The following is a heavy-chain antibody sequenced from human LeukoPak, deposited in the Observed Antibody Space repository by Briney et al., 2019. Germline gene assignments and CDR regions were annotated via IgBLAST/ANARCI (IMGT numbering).Heavy chain of an antibody. CDR1: GGTFSSYA. Sequence: GASVKVSCKASGGTFSSYAISWVRQAPGQGLEWMGGITPIFGTANYAQKFQGRVTITADESTSTAYMELSSLRSEDTAVYYCARIVPICSSTSCYDVWGKGSTVTVSS. D-gene: IGHD2-2*01. CDR2: ITPIFGTA. CDR3: ARIVPICSSTSCYDV. V-gene: IGHV1-69*13. J-gene: IGHJ6*04.